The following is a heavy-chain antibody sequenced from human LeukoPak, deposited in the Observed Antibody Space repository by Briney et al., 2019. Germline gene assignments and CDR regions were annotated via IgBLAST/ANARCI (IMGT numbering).Heavy chain of an antibody. CDR2: IIPILGTA. CDR3: ARDSEFDYYDSSGYWRYFDY. J-gene: IGHJ4*02. Sequence: SVKVSCKASGYTFTSYYMHWVRQAPGQGLEWMGGIIPILGTANYAQKFQGRVTITADESTSTAYMELSSLRSEDTAVYYCARDSEFDYYDSSGYWRYFDYWGQGTLVTVSS. CDR1: GYTFTSYY. D-gene: IGHD3-22*01. V-gene: IGHV1-69*13.